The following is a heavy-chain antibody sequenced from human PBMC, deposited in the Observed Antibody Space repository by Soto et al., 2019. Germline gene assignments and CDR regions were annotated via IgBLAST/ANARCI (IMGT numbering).Heavy chain of an antibody. CDR3: ARVDLVNIVATISSRNYYYGMDV. J-gene: IGHJ6*02. CDR2: IIPIFGTA. V-gene: IGHV1-69*13. CDR1: GGTFSSYA. D-gene: IGHD5-12*01. Sequence: PVKVSCKASGGTFSSYAISSARQAPGQGLEWMGGIIPIFGTANYAQKFQGRVTITADESTSTAYMELSRLRSEDTAVYYCARVDLVNIVATISSRNYYYGMDVWGQGTMVTVSS.